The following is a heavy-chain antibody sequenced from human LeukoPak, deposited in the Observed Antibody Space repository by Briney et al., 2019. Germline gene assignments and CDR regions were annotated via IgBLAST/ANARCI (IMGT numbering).Heavy chain of an antibody. Sequence: SETLSLTCTVSGGSISSYYWSWIRQPPGKGLEWIGYIYYSGSTNYNPSLKSRVTISVDTSKNQFSLKLSSVTAAATAVYYCARTYDSSGSRDAFDIWGQGTMVTVSS. CDR3: ARTYDSSGSRDAFDI. CDR2: IYYSGST. J-gene: IGHJ3*02. CDR1: GGSISSYY. D-gene: IGHD3-22*01. V-gene: IGHV4-59*01.